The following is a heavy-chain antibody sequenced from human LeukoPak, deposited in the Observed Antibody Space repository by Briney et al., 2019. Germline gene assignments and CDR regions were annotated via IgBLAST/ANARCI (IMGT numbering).Heavy chain of an antibody. CDR1: GYTFSRYA. V-gene: IGHV1-3*01. CDR3: AREIPYYYYGMDV. CDR2: INAGNGNT. Sequence: ASVKVSCKASGYTFSRYAVHWVRQAPGQRLEWMGWINAGNGNTKYSQKFQGRVSITRDTSASTAYMELSSLRSEDTAVYYCAREIPYYYYGMDVWGLGTTVTASS. J-gene: IGHJ6*02. D-gene: IGHD2-21*01.